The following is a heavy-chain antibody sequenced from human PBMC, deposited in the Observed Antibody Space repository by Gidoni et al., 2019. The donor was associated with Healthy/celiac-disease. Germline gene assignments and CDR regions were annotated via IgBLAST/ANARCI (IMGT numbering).Heavy chain of an antibody. CDR1: GGPFSSYS. D-gene: IGHD6-19*01. CDR2: FIPIFGTA. Sequence: QVQLVQSGAEVKKPGSSVKVSCKASGGPFSSYSISWVRQAPGQGLEWMGGFIPIFGTANYAQKFQGRVTITADESTSTAYMELSSLRSEDTAVYYCAREGVAVADSLNLFDPWGQGTLVTVSS. V-gene: IGHV1-69*01. J-gene: IGHJ5*02. CDR3: AREGVAVADSLNLFDP.